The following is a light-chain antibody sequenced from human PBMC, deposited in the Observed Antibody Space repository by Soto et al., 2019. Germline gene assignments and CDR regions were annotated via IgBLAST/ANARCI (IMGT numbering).Light chain of an antibody. V-gene: IGKV3-20*01. CDR3: QQYGTSPQT. CDR1: QSVGSN. Sequence: EIGVTQSPATVSVSPGERATLSSRASQSVGSNLAWYHQKPGQAPRLLIYGASSRATGIPDRFSGSGSGTDFTLTISRLEPEDFAVYYCQQYGTSPQTFGQGTNVDIK. J-gene: IGKJ1*01. CDR2: GAS.